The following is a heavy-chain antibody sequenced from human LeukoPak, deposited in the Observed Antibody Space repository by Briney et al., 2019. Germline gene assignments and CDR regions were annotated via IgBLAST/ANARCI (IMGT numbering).Heavy chain of an antibody. Sequence: GRSLRLSCAASGFTFSGCAMHWVRQAPGKGLEWVAIISSDGSKIYYADSVKGRFTISRDNSKNTMYLQMNSLRAEDTAVYYCARDRGSLYSYGMDVWGQGTTVTVSS. CDR3: ARDRGSLYSYGMDV. V-gene: IGHV3-30*04. D-gene: IGHD2-15*01. CDR2: ISSDGSKI. J-gene: IGHJ6*02. CDR1: GFTFSGCA.